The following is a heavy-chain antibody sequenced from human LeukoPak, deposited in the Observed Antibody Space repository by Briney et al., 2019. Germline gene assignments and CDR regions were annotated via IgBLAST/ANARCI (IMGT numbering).Heavy chain of an antibody. V-gene: IGHV3-23*01. D-gene: IGHD6-13*01. J-gene: IGHJ4*02. CDR3: AKHSSSWYYFDY. CDR2: ISGSGGTT. Sequence: GGSLRLSCAASGFTFSSYAVSWVRQAPGKGLEWVSAISGSGGTTYYADSVKGRFTMSRDNSKNTLFLQMNSLRAEDTAVYYCAKHSSSWYYFDYWGQGTLVTVSS. CDR1: GFTFSSYA.